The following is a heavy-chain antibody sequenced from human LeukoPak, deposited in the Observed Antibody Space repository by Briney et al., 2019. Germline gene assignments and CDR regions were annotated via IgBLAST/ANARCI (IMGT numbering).Heavy chain of an antibody. D-gene: IGHD2-21*02. CDR2: INPNSGDT. Sequence: ASMKVSCKASGYTFTVYNIHWVRQAPGQGLEWMARINPNSGDTTYAQKFQGRVTMTRDTSISTAYMELSRLRSDDTAVYYCARKPCGGDCYYYFDCWGQGTLVTVSS. CDR1: GYTFTVYN. CDR3: ARKPCGGDCYYYFDC. V-gene: IGHV1-2*06. J-gene: IGHJ4*02.